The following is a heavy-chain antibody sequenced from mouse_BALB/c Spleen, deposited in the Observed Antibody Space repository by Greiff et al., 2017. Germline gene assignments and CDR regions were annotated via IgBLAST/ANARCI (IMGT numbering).Heavy chain of an antibody. CDR3: ARSKYGYDDWFAY. J-gene: IGHJ3*01. D-gene: IGHD2-2*01. V-gene: IGHV1-4*02. CDR1: GYTFTSYT. Sequence: QVQLQQSAAELARPGASVKMSCKASGYTFTSYTMHWVKQRPGQGLEWIGYINPSSGYTEYNQKFKDKTTLTADKSSSTAYMQLSSLTSEDSAVYYCARSKYGYDDWFAYWGQGTLVTVSA. CDR2: INPSSGYT.